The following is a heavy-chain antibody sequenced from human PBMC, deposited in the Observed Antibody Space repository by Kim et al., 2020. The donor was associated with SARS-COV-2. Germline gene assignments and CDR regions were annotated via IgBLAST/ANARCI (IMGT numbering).Heavy chain of an antibody. CDR2: ISRSVDAT. V-gene: IGHV3-23*01. CDR1: KFTFNDYT. J-gene: IGHJ4*02. CDR3: AKGGWGSWHYTLDY. Sequence: GGSLRLSCAASKFTFNDYTMTWVRQAPGKGLEWVSAISRSVDATFYAASVKGRFTISRDNSRNTLYLQMNNLRVEDTAIYYCAKGGWGSWHYTLDYCGQGTLVAVSS. D-gene: IGHD3-16*02.